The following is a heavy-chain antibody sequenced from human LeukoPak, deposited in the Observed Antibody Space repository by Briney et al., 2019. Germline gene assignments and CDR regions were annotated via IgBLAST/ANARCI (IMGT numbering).Heavy chain of an antibody. V-gene: IGHV4-59*01. D-gene: IGHD6-13*01. CDR3: ARALTGYSSSWFFDY. Sequence: SETLSLTCTVSGGSISSYYWSWIRQPPGKGLEWIGYIYYSGSTNYNPSLTSRVTISVDTSKNQFSLKLSSVTAADTAVYYCARALTGYSSSWFFDYWGQGTLVTVSS. CDR1: GGSISSYY. J-gene: IGHJ4*02. CDR2: IYYSGST.